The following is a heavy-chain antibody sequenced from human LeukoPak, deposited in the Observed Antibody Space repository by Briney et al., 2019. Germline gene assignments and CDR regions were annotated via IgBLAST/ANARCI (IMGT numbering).Heavy chain of an antibody. J-gene: IGHJ6*02. V-gene: IGHV1-69*13. Sequence: SVKVSCKASGGTFSSYAISWVRQAPGQGLEWMGGIIPIFGTANYAQKFQGRVTITADESTSTAYMELSSLRSEDTAVYYCARRQPGGDIVVVPASGHYYYGMDVWGQGTTVTVS. D-gene: IGHD2-2*01. CDR2: IIPIFGTA. CDR3: ARRQPGGDIVVVPASGHYYYGMDV. CDR1: GGTFSSYA.